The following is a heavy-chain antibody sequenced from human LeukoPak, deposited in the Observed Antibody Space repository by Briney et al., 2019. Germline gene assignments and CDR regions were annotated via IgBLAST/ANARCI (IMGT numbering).Heavy chain of an antibody. CDR3: ARNWVADSFDF. J-gene: IGHJ3*01. V-gene: IGHV4-39*01. CDR1: GGSISNSPYY. D-gene: IGHD6-19*01. Sequence: SDTLSLTCTVSGGSISNSPYYWGWVRQPPGKVLEWIGSIFYRGSAYYTPSLKSRVTISVDTSKNQFSLKLTSVTAPDTAMYFCARNWVADSFDFWGQGTMVTVSS. CDR2: IFYRGSA.